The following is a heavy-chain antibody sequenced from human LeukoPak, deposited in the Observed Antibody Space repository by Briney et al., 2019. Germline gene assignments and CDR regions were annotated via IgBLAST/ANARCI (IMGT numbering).Heavy chain of an antibody. Sequence: PGGSLRLSCAASGFTFSNYEMNWIRQAPGKGLEWISYISNSGNTKYYADSVKGRFTISRDNSKNTLYLQMNSLRADDTAVYYCASWAGTATGFSGPFDYWGQGTPVTVSS. V-gene: IGHV3-48*03. CDR3: ASWAGTATGFSGPFDY. D-gene: IGHD3-9*01. CDR2: ISNSGNTK. J-gene: IGHJ4*02. CDR1: GFTFSNYE.